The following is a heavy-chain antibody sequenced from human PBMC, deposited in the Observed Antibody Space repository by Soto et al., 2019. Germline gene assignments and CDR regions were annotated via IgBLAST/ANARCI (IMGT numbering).Heavy chain of an antibody. D-gene: IGHD2-21*02. CDR3: ARVPESLYWGGDCYQYYFDY. CDR2: INHSGST. J-gene: IGHJ4*02. V-gene: IGHV4-34*01. Sequence: SETLSLTCAVYGGSFSGYYWSWIRQPPGKGLEWIGEINHSGSTNYNPSLKSRVTISVDTSKNQFSLKLSSVTAADTAVYYCARVPESLYWGGDCYQYYFDYWGQGTLVTVSS. CDR1: GGSFSGYY.